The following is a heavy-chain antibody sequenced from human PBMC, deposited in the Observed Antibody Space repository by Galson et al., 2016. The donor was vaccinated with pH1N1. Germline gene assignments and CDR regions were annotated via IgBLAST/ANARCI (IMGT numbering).Heavy chain of an antibody. D-gene: IGHD6-13*01. Sequence: SLRLSCAASGFSFSSYWMSWVRQAPGKGLEWVANIKQDGTEKYYVASVKGRFTISRDNAKNSLYLQMNSLRVEDTAIYYCARGLAQPGRGTSWFWFDPWGQGTLVTVSS. CDR1: GFSFSSYW. CDR3: ARGLAQPGRGTSWFWFDP. J-gene: IGHJ5*02. V-gene: IGHV3-7*03. CDR2: IKQDGTEK.